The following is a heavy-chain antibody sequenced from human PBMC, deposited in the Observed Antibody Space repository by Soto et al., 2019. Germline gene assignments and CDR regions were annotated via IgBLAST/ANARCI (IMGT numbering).Heavy chain of an antibody. J-gene: IGHJ6*02. Sequence: GGSLRLSCAAAGFSFSDYGMHWVRQGPGKGLEWVAAISHGGIRKHYADSVKGRFTISRDNSKKTVYLHLSSLRRDDTAKYYCAGALENPYFYYGLNVWGQGTTVTVSS. CDR1: GFSFSDYG. V-gene: IGHV3-30*03. CDR2: ISHGGIRK. D-gene: IGHD1-1*01. CDR3: AGALENPYFYYGLNV.